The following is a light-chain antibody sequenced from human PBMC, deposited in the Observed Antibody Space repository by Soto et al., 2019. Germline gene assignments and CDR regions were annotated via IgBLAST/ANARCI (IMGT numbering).Light chain of an antibody. CDR1: QSVSSN. CDR2: GAS. Sequence: ETGMTQSPATLSVSPGERATLSCRASQSVSSNLAWYQQKPGQAPRLLIYGASTRATGIPARFSGSGSGTEFTLTINSLQSEDFAVYYCQHYNNWPPMYTFGQGTKLEIK. J-gene: IGKJ2*01. CDR3: QHYNNWPPMYT. V-gene: IGKV3-15*01.